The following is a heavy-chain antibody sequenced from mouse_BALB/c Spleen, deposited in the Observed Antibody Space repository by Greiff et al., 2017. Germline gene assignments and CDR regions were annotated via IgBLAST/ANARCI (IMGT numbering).Heavy chain of an antibody. CDR1: GFTFSSYG. D-gene: IGHD1-1*01. V-gene: IGHV5-6*01. Sequence: EVQLVESGGDLVKPGGSLKLSCAASGFTFSSYGMSWVRQTPDKRLEWVATISSGGSYTYYPDSVKGRFTISRDNAKNTLYLQMSSLKSEDTAMYYCASHSYYYGSSYTGAMDYWGQGTSVTVSS. CDR2: ISSGGSYT. CDR3: ASHSYYYGSSYTGAMDY. J-gene: IGHJ4*01.